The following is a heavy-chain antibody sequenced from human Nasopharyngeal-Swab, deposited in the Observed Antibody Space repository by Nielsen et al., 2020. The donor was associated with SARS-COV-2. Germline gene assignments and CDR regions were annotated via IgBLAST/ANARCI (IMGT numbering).Heavy chain of an antibody. CDR2: INHSGST. Sequence: SETLSLTCTVSGYSISSGYYWGWIRQPPGKGLEWIGEINHSGSTNYNPSLKSRVTISVDTSKSQFSLKLTSVTAADTSVYYCARGLSGVVPAPILGLGPYYYFYYMDVWGKGTTVTVSS. CDR1: GYSISSGYY. J-gene: IGHJ6*03. CDR3: ARGLSGVVPAPILGLGPYYYFYYMDV. D-gene: IGHD2-2*01. V-gene: IGHV4-38-2*02.